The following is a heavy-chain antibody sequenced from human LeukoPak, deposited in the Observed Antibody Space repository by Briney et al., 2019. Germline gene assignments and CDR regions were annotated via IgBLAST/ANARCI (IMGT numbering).Heavy chain of an antibody. Sequence: GGSLRLSCAASGFTFSDYYMSWLRQAPGKGLEWVSYISSSGSTIYYADSVKGRFTISRDNAKNSLYLQMNSLRAEDMAVYYCARGFRRGYSYGYNFDYWGQGTLVTVSS. J-gene: IGHJ4*02. V-gene: IGHV3-11*04. CDR1: GFTFSDYY. D-gene: IGHD5-18*01. CDR3: ARGFRRGYSYGYNFDY. CDR2: ISSSGSTI.